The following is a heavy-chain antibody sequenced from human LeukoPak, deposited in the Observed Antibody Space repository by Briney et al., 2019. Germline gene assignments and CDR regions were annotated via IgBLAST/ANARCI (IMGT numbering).Heavy chain of an antibody. D-gene: IGHD6-19*01. Sequence: GRSLRLSCAASGFTFRSYGMHWVRQAPGKGLEWVAVISYDGSNKYYADSVKGRFTISRDNSKNTLYLQMNSLRAEDTAEYYCAKDTGVAGIDYWGQGTLVTVSS. J-gene: IGHJ4*02. CDR3: AKDTGVAGIDY. V-gene: IGHV3-30*18. CDR2: ISYDGSNK. CDR1: GFTFRSYG.